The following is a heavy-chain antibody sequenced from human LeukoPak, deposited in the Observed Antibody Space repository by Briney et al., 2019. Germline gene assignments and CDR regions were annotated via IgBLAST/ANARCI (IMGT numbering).Heavy chain of an antibody. CDR3: AKGPNAGTTDYNWFDP. Sequence: ASVKVSCKASGYTFTGYYMHWVRQAPGQGLEWMGWINPNSGGTNYAQKFQGRVTMTRDTSISTAYMELSRLRAEDTAVYYCAKGPNAGTTDYNWFDPWGQGTLVTVSS. J-gene: IGHJ5*02. CDR1: GYTFTGYY. CDR2: INPNSGGT. V-gene: IGHV1-2*02. D-gene: IGHD4-11*01.